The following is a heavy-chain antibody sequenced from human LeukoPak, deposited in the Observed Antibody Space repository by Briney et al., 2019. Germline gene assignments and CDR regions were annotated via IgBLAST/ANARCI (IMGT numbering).Heavy chain of an antibody. J-gene: IGHJ4*02. CDR1: GGIFSSYA. D-gene: IGHD1-26*01. CDR2: IIPIFGTA. V-gene: IGHV1-69*13. Sequence: ASVKVSCKASGGIFSSYAISWVRQAPGQGLEWMGGIIPIFGTANYAQKFQGRVTITADESASTAYMELSSLRSEDTAVYYCARGRGSGSYRGGNWNKEPDYWGQGTLVTVSS. CDR3: ARGRGSGSYRGGNWNKEPDY.